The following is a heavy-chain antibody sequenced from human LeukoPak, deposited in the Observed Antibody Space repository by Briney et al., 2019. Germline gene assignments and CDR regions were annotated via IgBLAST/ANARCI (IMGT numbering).Heavy chain of an antibody. CDR2: INPNSGGT. CDR3: ARPHLVDTAMVDY. J-gene: IGHJ4*02. CDR1: GYTFTGYY. V-gene: IGHV1-2*02. Sequence: ASVKVSCKASGYTFTGYYMHWVRQAPGQGLEWMGWINPNSGGTNYAQEFQGRVTMTRDTSISTAYMELSRLRSDDTAVYYCARPHLVDTAMVDYWGQGTLVTVSS. D-gene: IGHD5-18*01.